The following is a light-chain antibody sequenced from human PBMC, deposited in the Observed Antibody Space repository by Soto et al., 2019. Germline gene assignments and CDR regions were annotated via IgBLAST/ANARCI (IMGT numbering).Light chain of an antibody. CDR3: IQSTQFPII. CDR1: QSLLSSDGKTY. V-gene: IGKV2D-29*01. J-gene: IGKJ3*01. CDR2: EVS. Sequence: ILMKQTALSLSVTPGQAASISCKSSQSLLSSDGKTYLSWFLQKPGQPPQPLIYEVSTRFSGVPDRFSGSGSGTDFTLKISRVEAEDVGVYYCIQSTQFPIIFGPGTKVDIK.